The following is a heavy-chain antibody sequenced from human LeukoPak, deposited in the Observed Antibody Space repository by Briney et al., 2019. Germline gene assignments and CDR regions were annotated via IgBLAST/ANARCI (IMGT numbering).Heavy chain of an antibody. CDR2: INPNSGGT. J-gene: IGHJ4*02. V-gene: IGHV1-2*02. CDR1: GYTFSVYY. Sequence: ASVKVSCKASGYTFSVYYMHWVRQAPGQGLEWMGWINPNSGGTNYAQKFQGRVTMTRDTSISTAYMELSRLRSDDTAVYYCARVALDCSGGSCYFTYFDYWGQGTLVTVSS. D-gene: IGHD2-15*01. CDR3: ARVALDCSGGSCYFTYFDY.